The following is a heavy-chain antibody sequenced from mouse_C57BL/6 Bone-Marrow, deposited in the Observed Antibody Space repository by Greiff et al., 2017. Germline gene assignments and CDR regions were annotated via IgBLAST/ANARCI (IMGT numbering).Heavy chain of an antibody. CDR2: IDPNSGGT. V-gene: IGHV1-72*01. Sequence: QVQLQQPGAELVKPGASVKLSCKASGYTFTSYWMHWVKQRPGRGLEWIGRIDPNSGGTKYNEKFKSKATLTVDKPSSTAYMQLSSLTSEDSAVYYCARERLYYSNYGGDYAMDYWGQGTSVTVSS. J-gene: IGHJ4*01. CDR1: GYTFTSYW. CDR3: ARERLYYSNYGGDYAMDY. D-gene: IGHD2-5*01.